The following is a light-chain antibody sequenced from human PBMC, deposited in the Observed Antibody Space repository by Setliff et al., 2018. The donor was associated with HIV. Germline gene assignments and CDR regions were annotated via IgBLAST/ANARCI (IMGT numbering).Light chain of an antibody. V-gene: IGLV2-14*03. Sequence: QSALAQPASVSGSPGQSITISCSGTSSDVGSYNFASWYQQHPGKAPQLIIYDVSQRPSGVFSRFSGSKSGNTASLTISGLQAEDQADYYCCSYTSSLTYVFGTGTKV. CDR3: CSYTSSLTYV. CDR1: SSDVGSYNF. J-gene: IGLJ1*01. CDR2: DVS.